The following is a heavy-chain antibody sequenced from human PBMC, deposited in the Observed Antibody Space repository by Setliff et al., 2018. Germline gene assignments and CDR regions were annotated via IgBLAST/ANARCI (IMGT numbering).Heavy chain of an antibody. CDR1: GYTFTGYF. J-gene: IGHJ6*03. Sequence: ASVKVSCKTSGYTFTGYFIHWVRQAPRQGLEWLGWINPKSGVTSYAQSFQGRIAMTRDTSINTVYMELNSLTSDDAAVYFCAREGGLQGATSYYYFYNDINVWGKGTKVTVSS. CDR3: AREGGLQGATSYYYFYNDINV. V-gene: IGHV1-2*02. CDR2: INPKSGVT. D-gene: IGHD1-26*01.